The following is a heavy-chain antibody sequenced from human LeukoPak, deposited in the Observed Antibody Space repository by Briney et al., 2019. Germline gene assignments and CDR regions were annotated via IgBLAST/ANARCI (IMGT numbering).Heavy chain of an antibody. CDR3: ARRRGCSSSSCPPDY. CDR1: GYTFTTYW. V-gene: IGHV5-51*01. CDR2: IYPGDSDT. J-gene: IGHJ4*02. Sequence: PGESLKISCRGSGYTFTTYWIGWVRQMPGKGLEWMGIIYPGDSDTRYCPSFQGQVTMSADKSINTAYLQWSSLKASDTAMYYCARRRGCSSSSCPPDYWGQGTLVTVSS. D-gene: IGHD2-2*01.